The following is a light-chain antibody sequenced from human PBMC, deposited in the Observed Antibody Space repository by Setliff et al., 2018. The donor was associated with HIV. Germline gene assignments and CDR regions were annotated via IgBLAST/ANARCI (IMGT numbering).Light chain of an antibody. Sequence: QSALTQPPSASGTPGQRVPISCSGSFSNIGRNTVNWYQQLPGTAPKLLIFANFQRPSGVPDRFSGSKSGTSASLAISGLQSEDESDYFCAAWDDSLNAYVFGTGTKVTVL. J-gene: IGLJ1*01. CDR2: ANF. V-gene: IGLV1-44*01. CDR3: AAWDDSLNAYV. CDR1: FSNIGRNT.